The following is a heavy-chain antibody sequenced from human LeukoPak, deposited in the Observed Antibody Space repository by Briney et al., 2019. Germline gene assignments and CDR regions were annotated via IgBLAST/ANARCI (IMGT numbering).Heavy chain of an antibody. CDR1: GFTFSSYA. CDR2: ISYDGSNK. J-gene: IGHJ4*02. D-gene: IGHD5-18*01. V-gene: IGHV3-30*04. Sequence: GGSLRLSCAASGFTFSSYAMHWVRQAPGKGLEWVAVISYDGSNKYYADSVKGRFTISRDNSKNTLYLQMNSLRAEDTAVYYCARGVDTAMSDYWGQGTLVTVSS. CDR3: ARGVDTAMSDY.